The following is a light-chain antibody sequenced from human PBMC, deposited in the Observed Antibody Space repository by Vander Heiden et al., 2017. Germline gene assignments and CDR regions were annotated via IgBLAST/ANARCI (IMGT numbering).Light chain of an antibody. V-gene: IGLV2-23*02. CDR2: EVS. CDR3: SSYAGGISV. Sequence: QSALTQPASVSGSPGQSITISCTGTSSDVGVYNLVSWYQQYPGKAPKRRMYEVSRRPSGVSNRFSGSKSGTTASLTISGLQAEDESDYYCSSYAGGISVFGGGTKLTVL. J-gene: IGLJ3*02. CDR1: SSDVGVYNL.